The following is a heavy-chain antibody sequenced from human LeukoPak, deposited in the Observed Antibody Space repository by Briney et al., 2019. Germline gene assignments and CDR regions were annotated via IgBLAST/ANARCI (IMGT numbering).Heavy chain of an antibody. CDR1: GFAFSSYA. CDR2: ISSGSVYM. CDR3: ARGATRIAAAVNYFDY. D-gene: IGHD6-25*01. Sequence: PGGSLRLSCAASGFAFSSYAVHWVRQAPGKGLEWVSSISSGSVYMYYADSVKDRFTISRDNAKNSLYLQMNSLRAEDTDVYYCARGATRIAAAVNYFDYWGQGALVTVSS. J-gene: IGHJ4*02. V-gene: IGHV3-21*01.